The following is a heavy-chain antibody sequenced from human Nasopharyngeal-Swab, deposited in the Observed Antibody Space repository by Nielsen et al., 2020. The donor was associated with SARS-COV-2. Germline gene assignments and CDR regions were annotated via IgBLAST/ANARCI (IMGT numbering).Heavy chain of an antibody. CDR2: IKQDGSEK. D-gene: IGHD1-1*01. CDR3: ARPGGTTLNWNDFGWYFDL. V-gene: IGHV3-7*03. J-gene: IGHJ2*01. Sequence: GGSLRLSCAASGFTFSSYWMSWVRQAPGKGLEWVANIKQDGSEKYYVDSVKGRFTISRDNAKNSLYLQMNSLRAEDTAVYYCARPGGTTLNWNDFGWYFDLWGRGTLVTVSS. CDR1: GFTFSSYW.